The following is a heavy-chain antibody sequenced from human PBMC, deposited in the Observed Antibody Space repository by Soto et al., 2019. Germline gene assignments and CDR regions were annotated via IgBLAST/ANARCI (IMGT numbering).Heavy chain of an antibody. D-gene: IGHD2-15*01. V-gene: IGHV3-74*01. J-gene: IGHJ4*02. CDR3: ARERGGYYFDF. CDR2: INGDGDYT. CDR1: GFSFSNYW. Sequence: GVSLRLSCAASGFSFSNYWMHWIRQVPGKGLVWVSRINGDGDYTNYADSVKGRFTISRDNAKNTLYLQMNSLRAEDTAVYYCARERGGYYFDFWGQGTLVTVSS.